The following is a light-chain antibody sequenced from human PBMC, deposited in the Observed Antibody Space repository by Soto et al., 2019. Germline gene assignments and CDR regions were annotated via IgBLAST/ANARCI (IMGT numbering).Light chain of an antibody. CDR2: EVS. V-gene: IGLV2-14*01. J-gene: IGLJ2*01. Sequence: QSALTQPASVSGSPGQSITISCTGTSSDIGTYKYVSWFQQHPGKAPKLIIFEVSNRPSGISDRFSGFKSANTAYLTISGVQHEDEADYHCSSYTTITTVVFGGGTKLTVL. CDR3: SSYTTITTVV. CDR1: SSDIGTYKY.